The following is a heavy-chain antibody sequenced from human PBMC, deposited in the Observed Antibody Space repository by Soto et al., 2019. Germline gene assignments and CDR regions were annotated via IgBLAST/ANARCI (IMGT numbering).Heavy chain of an antibody. D-gene: IGHD1-26*01. V-gene: IGHV3-48*02. J-gene: IGHJ4*02. CDR1: GFTFSSYN. CDR2: ISSSSSTI. Sequence: EVRLVESGGGLVQPGGSLRLSCAASGFTFSSYNLNWVRQAPGKGLEWVSYISSSSSTIYYADSVKGRFTISRDNAKNSLYLQMNSLRDADTAVYYCARAPGESGSYYGFCDYWGQGTLVTVSS. CDR3: ARAPGESGSYYGFCDY.